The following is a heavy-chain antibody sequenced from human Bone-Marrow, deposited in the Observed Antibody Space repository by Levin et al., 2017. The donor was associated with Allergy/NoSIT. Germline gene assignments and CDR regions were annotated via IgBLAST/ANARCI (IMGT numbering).Heavy chain of an antibody. Sequence: SVKVSCKASGGTFSSYAISWVRQAPGQGLEWMGGIIPIFGTANYAQKFQGRVTITADKSTSTAYMELSSLRSEDTAVYYCAAMTTVTRWFDPWGQGTLVTVSS. V-gene: IGHV1-69*06. CDR2: IIPIFGTA. CDR1: GGTFSSYA. D-gene: IGHD4-17*01. J-gene: IGHJ5*02. CDR3: AAMTTVTRWFDP.